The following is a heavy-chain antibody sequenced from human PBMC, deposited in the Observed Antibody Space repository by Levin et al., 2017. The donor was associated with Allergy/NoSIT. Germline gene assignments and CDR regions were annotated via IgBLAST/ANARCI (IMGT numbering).Heavy chain of an antibody. V-gene: IGHV3-23*01. J-gene: IGHJ4*02. D-gene: IGHD6-19*01. Sequence: LSLTCAASGFTFSSYAMSWVRQAPGKGLEWVSAISGSGGSTYYADSVKGRFTISRDNSKNTLYLQMNSLRAEDTAVYYCATDHSGPVDYWGQGTLVTVSS. CDR2: ISGSGGST. CDR1: GFTFSSYA. CDR3: ATDHSGPVDY.